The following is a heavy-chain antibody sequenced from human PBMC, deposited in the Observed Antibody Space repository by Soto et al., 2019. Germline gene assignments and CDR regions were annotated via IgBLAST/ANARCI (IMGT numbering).Heavy chain of an antibody. CDR2: ISWDGGST. Sequence: PGGSLRLSCAASGFTFDDYTMHWVRQAPGKGLEWVSLISWDGGSTYYADSVKGRFTISRDNSKNSLYLQMNSLRTEDTALYYCAKDMIPAAADYYYGMDVWGQGTTVTVSS. CDR1: GFTFDDYT. CDR3: AKDMIPAAADYYYGMDV. V-gene: IGHV3-43*01. J-gene: IGHJ6*02. D-gene: IGHD6-13*01.